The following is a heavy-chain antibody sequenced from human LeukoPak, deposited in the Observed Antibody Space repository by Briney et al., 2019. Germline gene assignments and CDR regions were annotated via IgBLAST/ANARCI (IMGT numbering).Heavy chain of an antibody. D-gene: IGHD3/OR15-3a*01. V-gene: IGHV3-7*01. CDR1: GFTFTDHW. CDR3: LRGGTGVSRDY. Sequence: GGSLRLSCAASGFTFTDHWMSWVRRAPGKGLEWVANINEDGSEKYYVDSVKGRFTISRDNAKKSLYLQMNSLRAEDTAVYYCLRGGTGVSRDYWGQGTLVTVAS. J-gene: IGHJ4*02. CDR2: INEDGSEK.